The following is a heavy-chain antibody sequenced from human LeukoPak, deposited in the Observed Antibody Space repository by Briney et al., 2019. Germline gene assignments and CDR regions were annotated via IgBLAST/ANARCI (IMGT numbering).Heavy chain of an antibody. Sequence: PGGSLRLSCAASGFTFSGSAMHWVRQASGKGLEWVGRIRSKANSYATAYAASVKGRFTISRDDSKNTAYLQMNSLKTEDTAVYYCTRGLKPPNGYYYDSSGFDYWGQGTLVTVSS. CDR2: IRSKANSYAT. J-gene: IGHJ4*02. CDR1: GFTFSGSA. V-gene: IGHV3-73*01. CDR3: TRGLKPPNGYYYDSSGFDY. D-gene: IGHD3-22*01.